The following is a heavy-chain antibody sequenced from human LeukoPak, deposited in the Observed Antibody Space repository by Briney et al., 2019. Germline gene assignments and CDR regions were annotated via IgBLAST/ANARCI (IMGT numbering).Heavy chain of an antibody. J-gene: IGHJ4*02. CDR2: ISSGGSTT. Sequence: GGSLRLSCAASGFTFSSYWMSWIRQAPGKGLECVSYISSGGSTTYYTDSVKGRFTISRDNGKNALYLQMNSLRAEDTAVYYCAREIAADRGFDSWGQGTLVTVSS. V-gene: IGHV3-11*01. CDR3: AREIAADRGFDS. CDR1: GFTFSSYW. D-gene: IGHD6-6*01.